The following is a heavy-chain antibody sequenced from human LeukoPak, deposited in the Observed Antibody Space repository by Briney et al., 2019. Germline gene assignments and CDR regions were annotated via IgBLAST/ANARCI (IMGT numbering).Heavy chain of an antibody. CDR1: GFTFSSYG. D-gene: IGHD2-15*01. J-gene: IGHJ4*02. Sequence: GGSLRLSCAASGFTFSSYGMHWVRQAPGKGLEWVALIRYDGSNKYYADSVKGRFTISRDNSKNTLYLQMNSLRAEDTAVYYCARGYCSGGSCYYDYWGQGTLVTVSS. V-gene: IGHV3-30*02. CDR2: IRYDGSNK. CDR3: ARGYCSGGSCYYDY.